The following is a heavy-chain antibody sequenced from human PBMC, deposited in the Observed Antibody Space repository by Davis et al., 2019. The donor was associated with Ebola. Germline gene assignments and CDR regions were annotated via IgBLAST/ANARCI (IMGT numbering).Heavy chain of an antibody. CDR1: GFTFSSYA. Sequence: GESLKISCAASGFTFSSYAMHWVRQAPGKGLEWVAVISYDGSNKYYADSVKGRFTISRDNSKNTLYLQMNSLRAEDTAVYYCARRSAVDVWGKGTTVTVSS. CDR2: ISYDGSNK. V-gene: IGHV3-30-3*01. CDR3: ARRSAVDV. J-gene: IGHJ6*04.